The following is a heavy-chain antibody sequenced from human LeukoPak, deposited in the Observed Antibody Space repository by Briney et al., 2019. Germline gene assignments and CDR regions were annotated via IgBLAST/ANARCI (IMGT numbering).Heavy chain of an antibody. Sequence: PGGSLRLSCAASGFTFSSYGMHWVRQAPGKGLEWVAFIRYDGSNKYYADSAKGRFTISRDNSKNTLYLQMNNLRAEDTAVYYCTTHLNYGDYSFDYWGQGTLVTVSS. V-gene: IGHV3-30*02. CDR1: GFTFSSYG. CDR3: TTHLNYGDYSFDY. D-gene: IGHD4-17*01. CDR2: IRYDGSNK. J-gene: IGHJ4*02.